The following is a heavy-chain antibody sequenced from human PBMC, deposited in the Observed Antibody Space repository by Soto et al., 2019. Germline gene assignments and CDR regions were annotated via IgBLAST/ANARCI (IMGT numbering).Heavy chain of an antibody. CDR2: IGKSGDT. J-gene: IGHJ5*02. CDR1: GFTFSSYD. CDR3: ARGRYGSASQHTHNWFDP. D-gene: IGHD3-10*01. V-gene: IGHV3-13*04. Sequence: EVPLVESGGGLVEPGGSLRLSGAASGFTFSSYDMHWVREATGKGLEWVSAIGKSGDTYYSDSVKGRFTISRENAKNSLYLQMDSLRAGDTAVYYCARGRYGSASQHTHNWFDPWGQGTLVTVSS.